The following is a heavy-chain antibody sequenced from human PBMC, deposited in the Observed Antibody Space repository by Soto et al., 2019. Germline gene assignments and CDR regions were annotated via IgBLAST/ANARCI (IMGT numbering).Heavy chain of an antibody. CDR1: GYTFTDSH. CDR2: INPDTGDR. J-gene: IGHJ4*02. Sequence: ASVKVSCKASGYTFTDSHIHWVRQAPGQGLEWMGWINPDTGDRNYAQRFQGRLTLTRDTSITTAYMALTRLTSDDTAVYFCARGYELVCDFWGQGTLVTVSS. CDR3: ARGYELVCDF. D-gene: IGHD5-12*01. V-gene: IGHV1-2*02.